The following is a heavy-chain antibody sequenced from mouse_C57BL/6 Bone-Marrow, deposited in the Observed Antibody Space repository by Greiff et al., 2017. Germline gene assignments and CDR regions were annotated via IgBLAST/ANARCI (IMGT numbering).Heavy chain of an antibody. Sequence: VQLQQSGAELVRPGTSVKVSCKASGYAFTNYLIEWVKQRPGQGLEWIGVINPGSGGTNYNEKFKGKATLTADKSSSTVYMQLSSLTSEDSAVYFCARSDYFYAMDYWGQGTSVTVSS. CDR3: ARSDYFYAMDY. CDR2: INPGSGGT. CDR1: GYAFTNYL. J-gene: IGHJ4*01. V-gene: IGHV1-54*01.